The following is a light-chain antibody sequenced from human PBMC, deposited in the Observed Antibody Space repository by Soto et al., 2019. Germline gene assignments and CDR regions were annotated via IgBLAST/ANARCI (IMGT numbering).Light chain of an antibody. J-gene: IGKJ5*01. V-gene: IGKV3-15*01. CDR3: QKYNNWPFT. CDR2: DAS. CDR1: QSIRSH. Sequence: EIVITQSPATLSVSPGARATLSCGASQSIRSHLAWYQQKPGQAPRLLIYDASTRATGIPARFSGSGSGTEFTLTISNLQSEDFAIYYCQKYNNWPFTFGQGTRLDIK.